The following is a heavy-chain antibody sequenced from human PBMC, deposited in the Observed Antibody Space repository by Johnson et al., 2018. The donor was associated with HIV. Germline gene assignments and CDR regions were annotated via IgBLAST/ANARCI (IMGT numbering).Heavy chain of an antibody. J-gene: IGHJ3*02. CDR1: GFTFTNAW. Sequence: MQLVESGGGLVKPGGSLRLSCAASGFTFTNAWMNWVRQAPGKGLEWVGRLKSKTDGGTTDYAAPVKGRFTISRDDSKNTLYLQINSLKTDDTAVYYCTTVRGAFDIWGQGTMVTVSS. D-gene: IGHD3-16*01. CDR2: LKSKTDGGTT. CDR3: TTVRGAFDI. V-gene: IGHV3-15*01.